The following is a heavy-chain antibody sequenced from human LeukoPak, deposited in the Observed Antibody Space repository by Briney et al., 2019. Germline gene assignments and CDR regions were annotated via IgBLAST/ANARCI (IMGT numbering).Heavy chain of an antibody. CDR3: AKNSGTNYYDTNGYFDY. CDR1: GFTFSSYG. Sequence: PGGSLRLSCAASGFTFSSYGMHWVRQAPGKGLEWVAFIRYDGSNKYYADSAKGRFTISRDKSKNTLYLQINSLRAEDTAVYYCAKNSGTNYYDTNGYFDYWGQGTLVTVSS. CDR2: IRYDGSNK. V-gene: IGHV3-30*02. J-gene: IGHJ4*02. D-gene: IGHD3-22*01.